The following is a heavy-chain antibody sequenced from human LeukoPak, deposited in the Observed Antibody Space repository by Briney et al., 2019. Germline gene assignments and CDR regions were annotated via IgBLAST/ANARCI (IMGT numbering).Heavy chain of an antibody. CDR1: GFTFSSYW. V-gene: IGHV3-74*01. CDR2: INSDGSRT. J-gene: IGHJ5*02. Sequence: GGSLRLSCAASGFTFSSYWMHWVRQAPGKGLVWVSRINSDGSRTSYADSVKGRFTISRDNAKNTLYLQMNSLRAEDTAVYYCARGRYSSSPFDPWGEGTLVTVSS. D-gene: IGHD6-13*01. CDR3: ARGRYSSSPFDP.